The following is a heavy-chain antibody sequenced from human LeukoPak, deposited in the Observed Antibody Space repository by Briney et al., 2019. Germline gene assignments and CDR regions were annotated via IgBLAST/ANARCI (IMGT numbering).Heavy chain of an antibody. D-gene: IGHD1-26*01. Sequence: SETLSLTCTVFGGYISGYYWSWIRQPPGKGLEWIGDIYYNGSTSHNPSLKSRLTISVDTSKKQFSLNLSSVTAADTAVYYCARDFHSRYGGRYLDYWGQGTLVTVSS. J-gene: IGHJ4*02. CDR2: IYYNGST. CDR1: GGYISGYY. V-gene: IGHV4-59*01. CDR3: ARDFHSRYGGRYLDY.